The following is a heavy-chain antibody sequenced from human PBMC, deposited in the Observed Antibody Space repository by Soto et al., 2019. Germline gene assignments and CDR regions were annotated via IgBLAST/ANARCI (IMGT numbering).Heavy chain of an antibody. Sequence: VASVKVSCKASGYTFTSYGISWVRQAPGQGLEWMGWISAYNGNTNYAQKLQGRVTMTTDTSTSTAYMELRSLRSDDTAVYYCARDPLTIAAAGMRYDYSYYGMDVWGQGTTVTVSS. D-gene: IGHD6-13*01. CDR2: ISAYNGNT. CDR1: GYTFTSYG. V-gene: IGHV1-18*01. CDR3: ARDPLTIAAAGMRYDYSYYGMDV. J-gene: IGHJ6*02.